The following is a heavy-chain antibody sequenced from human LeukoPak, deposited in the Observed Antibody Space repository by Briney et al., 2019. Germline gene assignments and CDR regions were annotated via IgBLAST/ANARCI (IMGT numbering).Heavy chain of an antibody. CDR1: GGSISSYY. J-gene: IGHJ4*02. D-gene: IGHD1-1*01. Sequence: PSETLSLTCTVSGGSISSYYWSWIRQPPGKGLEWIGYIYYSGSANYHPSLKSRVTISVDTSKNRFSLRLSSVTAADTAMYYCARVTGYTVEDYFDYWGQGTLVTVSS. V-gene: IGHV4-59*01. CDR2: IYYSGSA. CDR3: ARVTGYTVEDYFDY.